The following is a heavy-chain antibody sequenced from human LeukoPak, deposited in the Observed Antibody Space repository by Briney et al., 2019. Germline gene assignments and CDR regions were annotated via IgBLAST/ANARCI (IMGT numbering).Heavy chain of an antibody. CDR2: ISAYNGNT. D-gene: IGHD6-13*01. J-gene: IGHJ4*02. CDR3: ARDPGGSSSEYFDY. V-gene: IGHV1-18*01. Sequence: ASVKVSCKASGYTFTSYGISWVRQAPGQGLEWMGWISAYNGNTNYAQKLQGRVTMTTDTSTSTAYMELMRLRSDDTAVYYCARDPGGSSSEYFDYGGQGTLVTVSA. CDR1: GYTFTSYG.